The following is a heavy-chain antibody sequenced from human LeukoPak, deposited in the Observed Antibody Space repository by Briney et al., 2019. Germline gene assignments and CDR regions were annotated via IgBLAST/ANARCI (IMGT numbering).Heavy chain of an antibody. J-gene: IGHJ4*02. Sequence: GGSLRLSCAASGFILSDYYMSWIRQAPGKGLEWVAYISTSDRTTYYADSVKGRITISRDNAKNSLYLQMSSLRAEDTAVYYCARDYGGSSPFDYWGQGTLVTVSS. CDR1: GFILSDYY. V-gene: IGHV3-11*04. D-gene: IGHD4-23*01. CDR3: ARDYGGSSPFDY. CDR2: ISTSDRTT.